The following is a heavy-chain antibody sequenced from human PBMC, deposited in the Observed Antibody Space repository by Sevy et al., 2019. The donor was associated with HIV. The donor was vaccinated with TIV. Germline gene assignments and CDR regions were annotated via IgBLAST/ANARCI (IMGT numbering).Heavy chain of an antibody. D-gene: IGHD1-26*01. V-gene: IGHV1-2*06. CDR3: AREEQGGGHSYDF. J-gene: IGHJ4*02. Sequence: ASVKVSCQASGYTFINYFLHWVRQAPGQGLEWMGRINPNSGGTNYAQKFQGRFTMTRDTSITTAYMDLSRLGSDDTALYYCAREEQGGGHSYDFWGQGTLVTVSS. CDR2: INPNSGGT. CDR1: GYTFINYF.